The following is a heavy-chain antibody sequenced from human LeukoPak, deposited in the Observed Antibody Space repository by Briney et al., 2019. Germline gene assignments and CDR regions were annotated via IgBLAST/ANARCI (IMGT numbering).Heavy chain of an antibody. CDR2: INSDGSGT. V-gene: IGHV3-74*01. Sequence: GGSLRLSCAASGFTFSSYWMHWVRQAPGRGLVWVSRINSDGSGTIYADSVRGRFTISRDNAKNTLYLQVNSLRAEDTAVYYCARTEGTVAYDSWGQGTLVTVSS. J-gene: IGHJ5*01. CDR1: GFTFSSYW. CDR3: ARTEGTVAYDS. D-gene: IGHD4-23*01.